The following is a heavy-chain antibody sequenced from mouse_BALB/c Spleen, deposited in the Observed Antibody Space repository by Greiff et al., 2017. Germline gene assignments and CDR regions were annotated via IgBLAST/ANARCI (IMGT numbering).Heavy chain of an antibody. D-gene: IGHD2-2*01. V-gene: IGHV1-63*02. CDR1: GYTFTNYW. CDR3: ARRGGYDFYYVDC. J-gene: IGHJ2*01. Sequence: QVQLKQSGAELVRPGTSVKISCKASGYTFTNYWLGWVKQRPGHGLEWIGDIYPGGGYTNYNEKFKGKATLTADTSSSTAYMQLRSLTSEDAAVYFCARRGGYDFYYVDCWGQGTTLTVSS. CDR2: IYPGGGYT.